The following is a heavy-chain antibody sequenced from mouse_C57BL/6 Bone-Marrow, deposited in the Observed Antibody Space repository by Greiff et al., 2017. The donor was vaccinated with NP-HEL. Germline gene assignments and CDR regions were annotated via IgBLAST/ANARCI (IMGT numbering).Heavy chain of an antibody. CDR1: GFTFKDDY. J-gene: IGHJ2*01. CDR3: TTYSSFDY. Sequence: EVKLQQSGAELVRPGASVKLSCTASGFTFKDDYMHWVKQRPEQGLEWIGWIDPENGDTEYASKFQGKATITADTSSNTAYLQLSSLTSEDTAVYYCTTYSSFDYWGQGTTLTVSS. V-gene: IGHV14-4*01. CDR2: IDPENGDT. D-gene: IGHD2-12*01.